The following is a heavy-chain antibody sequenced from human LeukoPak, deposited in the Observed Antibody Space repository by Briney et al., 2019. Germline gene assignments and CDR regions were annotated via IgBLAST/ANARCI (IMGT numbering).Heavy chain of an antibody. D-gene: IGHD2-15*01. CDR2: ISYDGSNK. V-gene: IGHV3-30-3*01. CDR1: GVTFSSYS. CDR3: ARAGGS. J-gene: IGHJ4*02. Sequence: AGGAPGISRAAPGVTFSSYSMDRGRPGPGKGLEWVAVISYDGSNKYYADSVKGRFTISRDNSKNTLYLQMNSLRAEDTAVYYCARAGGSWGQGTLVTVSS.